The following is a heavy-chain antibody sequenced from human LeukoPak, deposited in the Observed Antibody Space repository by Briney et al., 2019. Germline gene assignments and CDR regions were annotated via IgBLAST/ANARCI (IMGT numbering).Heavy chain of an antibody. CDR3: ATVGNSGGYYNPLDY. J-gene: IGHJ4*02. D-gene: IGHD3-22*01. Sequence: GGSLRLSCAASGFTFSDHYMDWVRQAPGKGLEWVGRTRNKANGYTTEYAASVKDRFTMSRDDSKSSVYLQMNSLKTEDTAVYYCATVGNSGGYYNPLDYWGQGTLVTVSS. CDR2: TRNKANGYTT. V-gene: IGHV3-72*01. CDR1: GFTFSDHY.